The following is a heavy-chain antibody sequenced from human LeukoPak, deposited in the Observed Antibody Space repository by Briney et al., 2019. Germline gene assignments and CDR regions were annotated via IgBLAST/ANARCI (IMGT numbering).Heavy chain of an antibody. V-gene: IGHV4-38-2*02. J-gene: IGHJ3*02. CDR3: ARGPYSYDSSGAFDI. Sequence: PSETLSLTCTVSGYSISNGYYWGWIRQPPGKGLEWIGNIYHSGSTYYNPSLKSRVTISVDTSKNQFSLKLSSVTAADTAVYFCARGPYSYDSSGAFDIWGQGTMVTVSS. CDR1: GYSISNGYY. CDR2: IYHSGST. D-gene: IGHD3-22*01.